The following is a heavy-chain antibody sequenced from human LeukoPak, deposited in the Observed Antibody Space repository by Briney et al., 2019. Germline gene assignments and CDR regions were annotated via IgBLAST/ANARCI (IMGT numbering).Heavy chain of an antibody. D-gene: IGHD6-19*01. CDR1: GFTFRNYW. CDR3: VRNLAVAGTCFDS. J-gene: IGHJ4*02. V-gene: IGHV3-7*03. CDR2: IKQDGSDR. Sequence: GRSLRLSCAASGFTFRNYWVSWVRQAPGTGLEWVANIKQDGSDRNYVTSVRGRFTISRDNAESSLYLQMNSLRVEDTAVYYCVRNLAVAGTCFDSWGQGTLVTVSS.